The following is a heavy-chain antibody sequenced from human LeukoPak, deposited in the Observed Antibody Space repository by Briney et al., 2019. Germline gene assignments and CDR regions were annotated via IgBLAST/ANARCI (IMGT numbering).Heavy chain of an antibody. V-gene: IGHV3-23*01. J-gene: IGHJ4*02. CDR3: AKGDASPVHLLTGH. CDR2: ISCRVGNT. CDR1: GFTLSSYA. Sequence: GGSRRLSCVASGFTLSSYAMTWVRQAAGGGLEWVTGISCRVGNTFYADSVKGRFTISRDNSKNTLYLQMNSLRAEDTAVYYCAKGDASPVHLLTGHWGQGTLVTVPS. D-gene: IGHD3-9*01.